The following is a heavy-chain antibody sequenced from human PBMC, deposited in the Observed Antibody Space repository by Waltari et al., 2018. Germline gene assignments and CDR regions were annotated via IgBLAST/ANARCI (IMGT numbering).Heavy chain of an antibody. CDR3: AHYKARDAFDI. CDR2: IYWTDEE. J-gene: IGHJ3*02. V-gene: IGHV2-5*01. CDR1: GFSIATGGEA. Sequence: QITLKESGPTLVKPTQTLTLTCTFFGFSIATGGEAVGWIRQPPGKALEWLAIIYWTDEERYRPSLRSRLTITKDTSRNQVVLTVTNMDPVDTATYFCAHYKARDAFDIWGPGTMVTISS. D-gene: IGHD1-20*01.